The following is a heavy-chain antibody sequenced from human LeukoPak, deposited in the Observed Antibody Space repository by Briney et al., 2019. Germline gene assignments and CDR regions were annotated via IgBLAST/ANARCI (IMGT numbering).Heavy chain of an antibody. CDR3: ARDSPYWPGHFDY. CDR2: IIPIFGTA. V-gene: IGHV1-69*01. CDR1: GGTFSSYA. J-gene: IGHJ4*02. D-gene: IGHD2-15*01. Sequence: GASVKVSCKASGGTFSSYAISWVRQAPGQGLEWMGGIIPIFGTANCAQKFQGRVTITADESTSTAYMELSSLRSEHTAVYYCARDSPYWPGHFDYWGQGTLVTVSS.